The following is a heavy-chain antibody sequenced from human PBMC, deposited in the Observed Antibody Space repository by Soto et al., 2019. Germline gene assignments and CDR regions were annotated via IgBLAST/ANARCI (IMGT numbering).Heavy chain of an antibody. CDR3: GSVDTAIVFGY. Sequence: SETLSLTCTVSGGSISSYYWSWIRQPPGKGLEWIGYIYYSGSTNYNPSLKSRVTISVDTSKNQFSLKLSSVTAADTAVYYCGSVDTAIVFGYWGQGTLVTVSS. D-gene: IGHD5-18*01. CDR1: GGSISSYY. J-gene: IGHJ4*02. CDR2: IYYSGST. V-gene: IGHV4-59*01.